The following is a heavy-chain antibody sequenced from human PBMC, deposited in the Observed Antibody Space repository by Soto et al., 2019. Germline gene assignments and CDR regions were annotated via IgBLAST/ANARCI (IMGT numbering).Heavy chain of an antibody. CDR3: ARGNNAFFDY. CDR2: INYSGRT. J-gene: IGHJ4*02. Sequence: SFSDYYWSWIRQPPGKGLEWIGEINYSGRTNYNPSLESRVTISVDTSKNQFSLKLSSVTAADTAVYYCARGNNAFFDYWGQGTLVTVSS. CDR1: SFSDYY. V-gene: IGHV4-34*01. D-gene: IGHD1-1*01.